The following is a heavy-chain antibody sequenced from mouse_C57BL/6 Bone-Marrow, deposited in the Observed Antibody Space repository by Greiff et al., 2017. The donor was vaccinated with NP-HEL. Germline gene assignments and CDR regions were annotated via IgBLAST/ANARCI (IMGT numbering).Heavy chain of an antibody. CDR1: GFNIKDDY. V-gene: IGHV14-4*01. CDR3: TKSDGYYDY. J-gene: IGHJ2*01. D-gene: IGHD2-3*01. CDR2: IDPENGDT. Sequence: VQLQQSGAELVRPGASVKLSCTASGFNIKDDYMHWVKQRPEQGLEWIGWIDPENGDTEYASKFQGKATITADTSSNTAYLQLSSLTSEDTAVYYCTKSDGYYDYWGKGTTLTVSS.